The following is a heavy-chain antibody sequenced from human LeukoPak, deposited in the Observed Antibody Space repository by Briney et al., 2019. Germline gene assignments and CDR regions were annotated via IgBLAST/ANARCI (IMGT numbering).Heavy chain of an antibody. CDR2: INPNSGDT. Sequence: ASVTVSCRASGYTFTGYHIHWVRQAPGQGLEWMGRINPNSGDTNYAQNFQGRVTMTRDTSINTAYMELSRLRSDDTAVYYCARDYCSSTSCLFDYWGQGTLVTVSS. V-gene: IGHV1-2*06. CDR3: ARDYCSSTSCLFDY. CDR1: GYTFTGYH. D-gene: IGHD2-2*01. J-gene: IGHJ4*02.